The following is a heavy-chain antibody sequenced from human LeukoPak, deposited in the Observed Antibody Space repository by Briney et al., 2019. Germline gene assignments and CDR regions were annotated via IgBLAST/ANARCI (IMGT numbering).Heavy chain of an antibody. D-gene: IGHD1-7*01. V-gene: IGHV4-4*07. CDR1: GASISSYY. Sequence: SETLSLACTVSGASISSYYWSWIRQPAGKALEWIGRIYVTGSTTYNPSLESRVTMSLDTSKNHFSLKPRSVTAADTAVYYCARDSGTTGEVKFDPWGQGTLVTVSS. CDR3: ARDSGTTGEVKFDP. CDR2: IYVTGST. J-gene: IGHJ5*02.